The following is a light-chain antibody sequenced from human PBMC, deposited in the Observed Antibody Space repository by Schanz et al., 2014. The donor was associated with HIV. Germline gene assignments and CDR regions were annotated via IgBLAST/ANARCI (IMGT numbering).Light chain of an antibody. CDR3: ASWDDSLNGLYV. Sequence: QSVLTQPPSVSGAPGQRVTISCTGSSSNIGAGYDVHWYQQLPGTAPKLLIYGNSNRPSGVPDRFSGSKSGTSASLAITGLQAEDEGDYYCASWDDSLNGLYVFGPGTKLTVL. CDR1: SSNIGAGYD. CDR2: GNS. V-gene: IGLV1-40*01. J-gene: IGLJ1*01.